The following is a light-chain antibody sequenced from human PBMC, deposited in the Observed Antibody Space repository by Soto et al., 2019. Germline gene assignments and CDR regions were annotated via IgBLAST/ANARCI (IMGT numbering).Light chain of an antibody. CDR1: GSNIGATYD. Sequence: QSVLTQPPSVSGAPGQRVTISCTGSGSNIGATYDVQWYQQLPGAAPTLLIYGNNNRPSGVPDRFSGSKSGTSASLAITGLQAEDEAHYHCQSYDSSLSAVVFSGGTKLTVL. CDR2: GNN. V-gene: IGLV1-40*01. J-gene: IGLJ2*01. CDR3: QSYDSSLSAVV.